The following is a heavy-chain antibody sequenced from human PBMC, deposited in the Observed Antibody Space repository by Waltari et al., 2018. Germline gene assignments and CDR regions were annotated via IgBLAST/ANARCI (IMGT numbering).Heavy chain of an antibody. CDR2: ISGSGGST. CDR3: ASRRLSPIDY. CDR1: GFPFSIYP. V-gene: IGHV3-23*01. D-gene: IGHD6-19*01. J-gene: IGHJ4*02. Sequence: EVQLLESGGGLVQPGGSLRLSCAAAGFPFSIYPMRWVRQAPGKGLEWGSAISGSGGSTYYADSVKGRFTISRDNSKNTLYLQMNSLRAEDTAVYYCASRRLSPIDYWGQGTLVTVSS.